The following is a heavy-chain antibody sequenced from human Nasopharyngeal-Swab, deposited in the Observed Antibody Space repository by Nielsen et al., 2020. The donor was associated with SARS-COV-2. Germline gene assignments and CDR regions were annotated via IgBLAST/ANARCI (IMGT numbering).Heavy chain of an antibody. D-gene: IGHD3-3*01. CDR1: GFSFRSYG. Sequence: GASLKISCAASGFSFRSYGMHWVRHAPGKGLAWAAVISYDGSNKDYADSVKGRFTISRDNSKNTLYLQTNSLRADDTAVYYCARGTIFGVVKRGPWDYYGMDVWGQGTTVTVSS. CDR3: ARGTIFGVVKRGPWDYYGMDV. CDR2: ISYDGSNK. J-gene: IGHJ6*02. V-gene: IGHV3-30*03.